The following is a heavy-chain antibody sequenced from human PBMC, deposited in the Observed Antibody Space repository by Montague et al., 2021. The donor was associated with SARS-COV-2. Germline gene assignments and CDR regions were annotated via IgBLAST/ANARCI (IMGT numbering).Heavy chain of an antibody. CDR3: ARDLFPRRTAIETNFFGLDV. J-gene: IGHJ6*02. CDR1: GGSISSYY. D-gene: IGHD2-21*02. V-gene: IGHV4-59*01. CDR2: IYHSGST. Sequence: SETLSLTCTVSGGSISSYYWSWIRQPPGKGLEWIGYIYHSGSTNYNPSLKSRVTISVDTSMNQFSLSLSSMTAADTAVYFCARDLFPRRTAIETNFFGLDVWGQGTTVIVSS.